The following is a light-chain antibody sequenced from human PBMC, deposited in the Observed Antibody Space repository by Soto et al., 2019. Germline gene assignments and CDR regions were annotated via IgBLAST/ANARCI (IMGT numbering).Light chain of an antibody. J-gene: IGKJ1*01. CDR2: GAY. Sequence: EIVLTQSPGTLSLSPGERATLSCRASQNIGYSYLAWYQHKPGQAPRLLIYGAYTRATGIPARFSGSGSGTDFTLTISSLQSEDFAVYYCQHYNYWPPKTFGQGTKVDIK. CDR3: QHYNYWPPKT. V-gene: IGKV3-15*01. CDR1: QNIGYSY.